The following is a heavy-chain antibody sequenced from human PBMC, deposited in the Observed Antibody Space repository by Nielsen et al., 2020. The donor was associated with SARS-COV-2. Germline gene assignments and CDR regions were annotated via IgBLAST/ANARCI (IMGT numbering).Heavy chain of an antibody. CDR3: VGEWHEDY. J-gene: IGHJ4*02. V-gene: IGHV3-53*01. Sequence: GESLKISCAASEFTVSNNYMSWVRQAPGKGLEWVSGIYIGDNTYYADSVRGRFTISRDSSKNTLYLQMNSLRVEDTAVYYCVGEWHEDYWGQGTLVTVSS. D-gene: IGHD5-12*01. CDR2: IYIGDNT. CDR1: EFTVSNNY.